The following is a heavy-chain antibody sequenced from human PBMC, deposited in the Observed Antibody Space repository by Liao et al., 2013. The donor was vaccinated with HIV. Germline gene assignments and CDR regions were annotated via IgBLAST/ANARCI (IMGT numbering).Heavy chain of an antibody. CDR2: INHSGNT. Sequence: QVQLQESGPGLVKPSQTLSLTCTVSGGSISSGLYYWSWIRQAPGKGLEWIGEINHSGNTNYNPTLKSRVTISVDTYKRQFSLKLSSVTAADTAVYYCARDYYYDSSGYGVGAFDIWGQGTMVTVSS. V-gene: IGHV4-30-4*01. CDR1: GGSISSGLYY. D-gene: IGHD3-22*01. CDR3: ARDYYYDSSGYGVGAFDI. J-gene: IGHJ3*02.